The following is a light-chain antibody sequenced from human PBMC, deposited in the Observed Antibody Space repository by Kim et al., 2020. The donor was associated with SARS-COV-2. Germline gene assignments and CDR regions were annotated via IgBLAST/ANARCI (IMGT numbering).Light chain of an antibody. CDR3: FLSYSGVRV. CDR1: TGAVTSANE. Sequence: PGGTVTLTCGANTGAVTSANEPYWFQQKPGQAPRTLIYETTKKHSWTPARFSGSLLGGKAALTLAGAQPEDEAAYYCFLSYSGVRVFGGGTKLTVL. CDR2: ETT. J-gene: IGLJ3*02. V-gene: IGLV7-46*01.